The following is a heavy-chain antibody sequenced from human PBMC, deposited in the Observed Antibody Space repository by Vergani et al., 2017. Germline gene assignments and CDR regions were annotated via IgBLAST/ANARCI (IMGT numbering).Heavy chain of an antibody. J-gene: IGHJ4*02. V-gene: IGHV2-70*01. Sequence: QITLRESGPALVKPTQTLTLTCTFSGFSLSTSGMCVSWIRQPPGKALEWLALIDWDDNKYFNTSLKTRLIISKDTSKNQGVLTLTNMDPVDTATYYCARIRRRGRSGYDSLDYWGEGRLVTDCS. D-gene: IGHD5-12*01. CDR3: ARIRRRGRSGYDSLDY. CDR1: GFSLSTSGMC. CDR2: IDWDDNK.